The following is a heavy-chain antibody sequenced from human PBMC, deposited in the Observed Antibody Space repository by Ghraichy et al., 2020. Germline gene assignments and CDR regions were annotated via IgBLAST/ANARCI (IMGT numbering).Heavy chain of an antibody. CDR1: GGSISSYY. Sequence: SETLSLTCTVSGGSISSYYWSWIRQPPGKGLEWIGYIYYSGSTNYNPSLKSRVTILVDTSKNQFSLKLSSVTAADTAVYYCARVTIAAESWFDPWGQGTLVTVSS. V-gene: IGHV4-59*01. CDR3: ARVTIAAESWFDP. J-gene: IGHJ5*02. D-gene: IGHD6-13*01. CDR2: IYYSGST.